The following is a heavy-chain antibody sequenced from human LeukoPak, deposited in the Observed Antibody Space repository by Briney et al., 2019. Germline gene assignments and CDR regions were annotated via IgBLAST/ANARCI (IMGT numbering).Heavy chain of an antibody. CDR1: GFTFSSYS. CDR2: VSGSGDNT. Sequence: GGSLRLSCAASGFTFSSYSMNWVRQAPGKGLEWVSGVSGSGDNTYYADSVKGRFTVSRDNSKSTVYLQMNSLRVDDTAVYYCARGRLPKYYFDSWGQGTLVTVSS. D-gene: IGHD4-11*01. V-gene: IGHV3-23*01. CDR3: ARGRLPKYYFDS. J-gene: IGHJ4*02.